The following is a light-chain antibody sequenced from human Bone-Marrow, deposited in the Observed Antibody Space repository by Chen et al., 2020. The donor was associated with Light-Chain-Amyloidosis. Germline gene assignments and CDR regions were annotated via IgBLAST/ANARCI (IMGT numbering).Light chain of an antibody. CDR1: SGSIATNY. CDR3: QSYQGSSQGV. J-gene: IGLJ3*02. CDR2: EDE. Sequence: NFMLTQPHSVSVSPGKTVIISRTRSSGSIATNYVLWYPQRPGSSPTTVIYEDEQRPSGVPDRFSGSIDRSSNSASLTISGLKTEDEADYYCQSYQGSSQGVFGGGTKLTVL. V-gene: IGLV6-57*01.